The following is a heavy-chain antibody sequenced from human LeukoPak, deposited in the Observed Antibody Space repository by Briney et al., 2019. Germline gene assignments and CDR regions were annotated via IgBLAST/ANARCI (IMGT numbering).Heavy chain of an antibody. CDR2: ISSSGSYI. CDR3: ARARITMVRGVMNYYGMDV. D-gene: IGHD3-10*01. V-gene: IGHV3-21*01. CDR1: GFTFSSYS. J-gene: IGHJ6*02. Sequence: GGSLRLSCAASGFTFSSYSMNGVRQAPGKGLEWVSSISSSGSYIYYADSVKGRFTISRDNAKNSLYLQMNSLRAEDTAVYCCARARITMVRGVMNYYGMDVWGQGTTVTVSS.